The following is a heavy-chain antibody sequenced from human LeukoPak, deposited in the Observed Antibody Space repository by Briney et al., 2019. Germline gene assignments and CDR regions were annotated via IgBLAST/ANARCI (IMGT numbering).Heavy chain of an antibody. V-gene: IGHV3-33*01. CDR3: ARDLRSGNCYSCHSYYGMDV. D-gene: IGHD2-15*01. CDR1: GLTFSNYG. J-gene: IGHJ6*02. Sequence: PGGSLRLPCAASGLTFSNYGMHWVRQAPGKGLEWVALIWNDSKNKYYIDSVKGRFTISRDDSKNTVYLQMNSLRAEDTAVYYCARDLRSGNCYSCHSYYGMDVWGQGTTVTVSS. CDR2: IWNDSKNK.